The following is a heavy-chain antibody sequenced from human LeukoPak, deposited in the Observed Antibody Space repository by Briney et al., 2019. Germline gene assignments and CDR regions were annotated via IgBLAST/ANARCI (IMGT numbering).Heavy chain of an antibody. V-gene: IGHV3-11*04. J-gene: IGHJ4*02. Sequence: GGSLRLSCAASGFTFSAYYMTWIRQAPGEGLQWVSHISDSGTTVEYTDSVKGRFTISRDNAKNALYLQMNSLRVEDTGIYYCARDVGSDFWGQGTLVSVSS. CDR1: GFTFSAYY. CDR2: ISDSGTTV. CDR3: ARDVGSDF.